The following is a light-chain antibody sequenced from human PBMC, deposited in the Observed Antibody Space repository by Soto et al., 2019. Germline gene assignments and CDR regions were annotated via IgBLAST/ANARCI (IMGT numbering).Light chain of an antibody. V-gene: IGLV1-44*01. CDR1: SSNIGSNT. CDR3: AAWDDSLDGYVV. J-gene: IGLJ2*01. CDR2: NNN. Sequence: QSVLTQPPSASGTPGQRVTISCSGSSSNIGSNTVNWYQQLPGTAPRLLIYNNNQRPSGLPDRFSGSKSGTSASLAVSGLQSEDEADYYCAAWDDSLDGYVVFGGGTKLTVL.